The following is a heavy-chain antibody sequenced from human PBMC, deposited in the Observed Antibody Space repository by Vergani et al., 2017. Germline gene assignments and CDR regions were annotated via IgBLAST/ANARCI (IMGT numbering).Heavy chain of an antibody. V-gene: IGHV3-23*01. J-gene: IGHJ4*02. CDR2: ISGSGGST. Sequence: EVQLLESGGGLVQPGGSLRLSCAASGFTFSSYAMSWVRQAPGKGLEWVSAISGSGGSTYYADSVKGRFTISRDNSKNTLYLQMNSLRAEDTAVYYCAEASSITMIVVVIRELVDPFDYWGQGTLVTVSS. CDR3: AEASSITMIVVVIRELVDPFDY. D-gene: IGHD3-22*01. CDR1: GFTFSSYA.